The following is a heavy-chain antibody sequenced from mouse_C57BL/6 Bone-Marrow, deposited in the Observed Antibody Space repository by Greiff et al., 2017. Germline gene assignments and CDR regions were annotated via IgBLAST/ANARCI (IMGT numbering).Heavy chain of an antibody. CDR3: AREGPYDYDGSFDY. D-gene: IGHD2-4*01. CDR1: GYTFTNYW. Sequence: VQLQQSGAELVRPGTSVKMSCKASGYTFTNYWIGWAKQRPGHGLEWIGDLYPGGGYTNYNEKFKGKATLTADKASRTAYMQFSSLTSEDSAIYYCAREGPYDYDGSFDYWGQGTTLTVSS. J-gene: IGHJ2*01. CDR2: LYPGGGYT. V-gene: IGHV1-63*01.